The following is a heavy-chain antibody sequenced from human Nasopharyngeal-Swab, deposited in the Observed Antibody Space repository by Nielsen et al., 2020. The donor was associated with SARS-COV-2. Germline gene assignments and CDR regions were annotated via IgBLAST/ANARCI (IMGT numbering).Heavy chain of an antibody. V-gene: IGHV3-30*04. CDR1: GFTFSSYA. D-gene: IGHD3-16*02. J-gene: IGHJ4*02. CDR3: ARDDYDYVWGSYRNDY. CDR2: ISYDGSNK. Sequence: LKISCAASGFTFSSYAMHWVRQAPGKGLEWVAVISYDGSNKYYADSVKGRFTISRDNSKNTLYLQMNSLRAEDTAVYYCARDDYDYVWGSYRNDYWGQGTLVTVSS.